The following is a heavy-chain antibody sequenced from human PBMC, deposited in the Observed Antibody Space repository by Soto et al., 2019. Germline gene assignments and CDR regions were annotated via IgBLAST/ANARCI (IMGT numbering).Heavy chain of an antibody. Sequence: EVQLVESGGGLVQPGGSLRLSCAASGFTFSKYWMHWVRQVPGKGLVWVSRINSDGSITNYAESVKGRFTISRDNARNTLYLQMNSLRAEDTAVYYCVSTTLVPFDLWGQGTLVTVSS. D-gene: IGHD3-10*01. V-gene: IGHV3-74*01. J-gene: IGHJ4*02. CDR3: VSTTLVPFDL. CDR2: INSDGSIT. CDR1: GFTFSKYW.